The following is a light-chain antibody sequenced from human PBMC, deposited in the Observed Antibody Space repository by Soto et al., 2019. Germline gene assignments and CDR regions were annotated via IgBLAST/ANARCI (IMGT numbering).Light chain of an antibody. CDR1: QSVFYSSNSQDF. Sequence: DIVMTQSPDSLAVSLGERATINCKSSQSVFYSSNSQDFLAWYQQKPGQPPKLLIYWASTRESGVPDRFSGSGSGTDFTLTISILQAEDVAVYYCKQYYSTPLTFGGGTKVEIK. V-gene: IGKV4-1*01. CDR3: KQYYSTPLT. J-gene: IGKJ4*01. CDR2: WAS.